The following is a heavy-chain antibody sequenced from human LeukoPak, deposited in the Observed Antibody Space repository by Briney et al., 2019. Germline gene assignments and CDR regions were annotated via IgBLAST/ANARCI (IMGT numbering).Heavy chain of an antibody. CDR2: IYTSGST. D-gene: IGHD3-3*01. Sequence: PSQTLSLTCTVSGGSISSGSYYWSWIRQPAGTGLEWIGRIYTSGSTNYDPSLKSRVTISVDTSKNQFSLKLSSVTAADTAVYYCARDARGWSGFDYWGQGTLVTVSS. CDR1: GGSISSGSYY. CDR3: ARDARGWSGFDY. J-gene: IGHJ4*02. V-gene: IGHV4-61*02.